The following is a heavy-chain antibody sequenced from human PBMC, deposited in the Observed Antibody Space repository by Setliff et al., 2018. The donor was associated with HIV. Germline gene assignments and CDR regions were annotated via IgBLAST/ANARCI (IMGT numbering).Heavy chain of an antibody. J-gene: IGHJ6*03. CDR2: INHSGST. D-gene: IGHD3-22*01. CDR3: ARGGRTYYYDSSGYYRHYYYYMDV. Sequence: SETLSLTCAVYGGSFSGYYWTWIRQPPGRGLEWIGEINHSGSTNYNPSLKSRVSTSVDTSKNQFSLKLSSVTAADTAVYYCARGGRTYYYDSSGYYRHYYYYMDVWGKGTTVTVSS. CDR1: GGSFSGYY. V-gene: IGHV4-34*01.